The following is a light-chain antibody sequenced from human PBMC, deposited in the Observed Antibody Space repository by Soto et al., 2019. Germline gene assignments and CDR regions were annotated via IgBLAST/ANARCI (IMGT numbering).Light chain of an antibody. Sequence: DIHMTQSPSSLSASVGDRVTITCRASQNIKKFLNWYQQRPGKAPSALIHATSTLQNGVSSRLSGSRSDTDFTLTITRLHPEDFATYFWQQSYSSPLTFGGGAKVEL. J-gene: IGKJ4*01. CDR3: QQSYSSPLT. V-gene: IGKV1-39*01. CDR1: QNIKKF. CDR2: ATS.